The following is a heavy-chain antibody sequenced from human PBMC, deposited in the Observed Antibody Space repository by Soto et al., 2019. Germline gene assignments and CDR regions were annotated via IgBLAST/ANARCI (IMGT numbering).Heavy chain of an antibody. CDR1: EYTFTGYY. CDR3: ARVRTTGVDY. D-gene: IGHD1-1*01. J-gene: IGHJ4*02. Sequence: QVQLVQSGAEVKKPGASVKVSCKASEYTFTGYYMHWVRQAPGQGLEWMGWINFNSGGTNYAQKFQGRVTMTRDTSINTAYMELSSLRSDDMAVYYCARVRTTGVDYWGQGTLVTVSS. CDR2: INFNSGGT. V-gene: IGHV1-2*02.